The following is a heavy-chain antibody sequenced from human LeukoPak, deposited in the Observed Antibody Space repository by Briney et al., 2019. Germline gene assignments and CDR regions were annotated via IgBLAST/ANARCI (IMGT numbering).Heavy chain of an antibody. D-gene: IGHD4-23*01. CDR2: VYYSGST. CDR3: ARGLRWYLTYYFDY. CDR1: GGSISSYY. V-gene: IGHV4-59*01. J-gene: IGHJ4*02. Sequence: PSETLSLTCTVSGGSISSYYWSWIRQPPGKGLEWIGYVYYSGSTNYNPSLKSRVTISVDTSKNQFSLKLSSVTAADTAVYYCARGLRWYLTYYFDYWGQGTLVTVSS.